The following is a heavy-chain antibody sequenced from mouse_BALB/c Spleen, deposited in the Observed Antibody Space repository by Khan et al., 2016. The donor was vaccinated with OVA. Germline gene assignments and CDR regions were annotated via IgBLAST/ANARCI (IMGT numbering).Heavy chain of an antibody. Sequence: EVQLQESGPGLVKPSQSLSLTCTVTGYSITSDYAWNWLRQFPGNKLEWMGYISYSGNTKYKPSLKSRISITRDTSENQFFLQLNSVNIEDTATYYCARIYGGDFAYWGQGTTLTVSS. CDR3: ARIYGGDFAY. J-gene: IGHJ2*01. CDR1: GYSITSDYA. CDR2: ISYSGNT. D-gene: IGHD1-1*01. V-gene: IGHV3-2*02.